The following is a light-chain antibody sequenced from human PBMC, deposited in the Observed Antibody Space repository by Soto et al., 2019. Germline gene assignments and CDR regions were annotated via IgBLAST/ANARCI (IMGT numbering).Light chain of an antibody. Sequence: EIVMACSKCALSVSTGETSTLSCQASQSVSSNLAWYQQKPGQAPRLLIYGASTRATGIPARFSGSGSGTEFTLTISSLQSEDFAVYYCQQYNNWPPWTFGQGTKVDIK. CDR1: QSVSSN. V-gene: IGKV3-15*01. CDR3: QQYNNWPPWT. CDR2: GAS. J-gene: IGKJ1*01.